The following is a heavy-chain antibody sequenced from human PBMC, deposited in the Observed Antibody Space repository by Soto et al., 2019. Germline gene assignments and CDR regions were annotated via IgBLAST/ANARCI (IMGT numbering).Heavy chain of an antibody. J-gene: IGHJ4*02. CDR2: ISGSGGST. V-gene: IGHV3-23*01. D-gene: IGHD4-4*01. CDR3: AKVLEVSKIFDY. Sequence: EVQLLESGGGLVQPGGSLRLSCAASGFTFSSYAMSWVRQAPGKGLEWVSAISGSGGSTYYADSVKGRFTISRDNSKNTLYLKMNSLRAEDTAVYYCAKVLEVSKIFDYWGQGTLVTVSS. CDR1: GFTFSSYA.